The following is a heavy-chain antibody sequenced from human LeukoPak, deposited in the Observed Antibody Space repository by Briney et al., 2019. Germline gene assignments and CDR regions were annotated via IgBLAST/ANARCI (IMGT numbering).Heavy chain of an antibody. V-gene: IGHV3-21*01. Sequence: GGSLRLSCAASGFTFSSYSMNWVRQAPGKGLEWVSSISSSSSYIYYADSVKGRFTISRDNAKNSLYLQMNSLRAEDTAVYYCARDRYSSGWYPRDAFDIWGQGTMVTVSS. CDR1: GFTFSSYS. CDR3: ARDRYSSGWYPRDAFDI. CDR2: ISSSSSYI. D-gene: IGHD6-19*01. J-gene: IGHJ3*02.